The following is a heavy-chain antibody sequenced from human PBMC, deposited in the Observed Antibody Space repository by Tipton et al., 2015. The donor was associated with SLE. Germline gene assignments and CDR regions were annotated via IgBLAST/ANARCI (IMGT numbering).Heavy chain of an antibody. D-gene: IGHD2-15*01. CDR2: MHYRGDT. CDR1: GGSISRYY. V-gene: IGHV4-59*08. Sequence: TLSLTCTVSGGSISRYYWSWIRQPPGRGLEWIGYMHYRGDTNYNPSLKSRVTISVDTSKNQFSLKMNSVSAADTAVYYCARVDRYSFDSWGQGTLVSVSS. CDR3: ARVDRYSFDS. J-gene: IGHJ5*01.